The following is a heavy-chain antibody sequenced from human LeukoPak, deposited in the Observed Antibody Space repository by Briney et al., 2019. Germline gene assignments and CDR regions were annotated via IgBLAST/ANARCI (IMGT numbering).Heavy chain of an antibody. CDR3: ASLDTTMGRNYFDY. CDR2: IRNKARGYST. J-gene: IGHJ4*02. CDR1: GFTFSDRY. D-gene: IGHD5-18*01. Sequence: GGSLRLSCAASGFTFSDRYMDWVRQAPGKGLEWVSRIRNKARGYSTEYSASVKGRFTISRDDLKNSLYLQMNSLKTEDTAVYYCASLDTTMGRNYFDYWGQGSLVTVSS. V-gene: IGHV3-72*01.